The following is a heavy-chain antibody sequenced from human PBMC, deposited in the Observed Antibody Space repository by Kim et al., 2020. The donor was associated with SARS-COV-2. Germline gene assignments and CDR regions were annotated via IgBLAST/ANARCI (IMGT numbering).Heavy chain of an antibody. Sequence: PSLKSRVTISVDTSKNQFSLTLSSVTAADTAVYYCARNYGAGSYYDFWGQGTLVTVSS. J-gene: IGHJ4*02. V-gene: IGHV4-39*01. D-gene: IGHD3-10*01. CDR3: ARNYGAGSYYDF.